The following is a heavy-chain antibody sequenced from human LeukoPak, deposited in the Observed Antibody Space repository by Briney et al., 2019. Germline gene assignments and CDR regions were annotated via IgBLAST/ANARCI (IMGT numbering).Heavy chain of an antibody. J-gene: IGHJ4*02. Sequence: PGGSLRLSCAASGFTFSSYATSWVRQAPGKGLEWVSAISGSGGSTYYADSVKGRFTISRDNSKNTLYLQMNSLRAEDTAVYYCAKGLAYDFWSGYYRGGEYWGQGTLVTVSS. D-gene: IGHD3-3*01. CDR1: GFTFSSYA. CDR3: AKGLAYDFWSGYYRGGEY. CDR2: ISGSGGST. V-gene: IGHV3-23*01.